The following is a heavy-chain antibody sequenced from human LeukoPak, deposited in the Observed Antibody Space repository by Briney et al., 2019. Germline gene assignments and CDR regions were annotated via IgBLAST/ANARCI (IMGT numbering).Heavy chain of an antibody. CDR2: IIPIFGTA. CDR1: GGTFSSYA. V-gene: IGHV1-69*13. D-gene: IGHD6-19*01. Sequence: SVKVSCKASGGTFSSYAISWVRQAPGQGLEWMGGIIPIFGTANYAQKFQGRVTITADESTSTAYMELSSLRSEDTAVYYRARVSGWYTSLYYFDYWGQGTLVTVSS. CDR3: ARVSGWYTSLYYFDY. J-gene: IGHJ4*02.